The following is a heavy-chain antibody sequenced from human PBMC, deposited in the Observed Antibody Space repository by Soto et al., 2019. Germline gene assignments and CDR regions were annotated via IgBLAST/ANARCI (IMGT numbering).Heavy chain of an antibody. CDR2: IIPIFGTA. Sequence: GASVKVSCKASGGTFSSYAISWVRQAPGQGLEWMGGIIPIFGTANYAQKFQGRVTITADESTSTAYMELSSLRSEDTAVYYCARDYFDPKRIYYYYYYGMDVWGQGTTVTVSS. CDR3: ARDYFDPKRIYYYYYYGMDV. J-gene: IGHJ6*02. V-gene: IGHV1-69*13. D-gene: IGHD3-22*01. CDR1: GGTFSSYA.